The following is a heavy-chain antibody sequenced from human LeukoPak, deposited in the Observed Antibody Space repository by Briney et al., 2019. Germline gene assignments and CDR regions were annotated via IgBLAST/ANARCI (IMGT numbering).Heavy chain of an antibody. CDR2: IYSGGST. CDR3: AREVLRYFDWLPTNWFDP. CDR1: EFSVGSNY. J-gene: IGHJ5*02. Sequence: GGSLRLSCAASEFSVGSNYMTWVRQAPGKGLEWVSLIYSGGSTYYADSVKGRFTISRDNSKNTLYLQMNSLRAEDTAVYYCAREVLRYFDWLPTNWFDPWGQGTLVTVSS. D-gene: IGHD3-9*01. V-gene: IGHV3-66*01.